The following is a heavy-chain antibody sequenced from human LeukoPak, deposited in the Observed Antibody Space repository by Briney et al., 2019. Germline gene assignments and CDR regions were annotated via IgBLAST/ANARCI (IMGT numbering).Heavy chain of an antibody. V-gene: IGHV3-23*01. D-gene: IGHD3-22*01. CDR1: GFTFSSYG. J-gene: IGHJ4*02. CDR2: ISGSGGST. CDR3: ARGRSSGYWSPLFY. Sequence: PGGTLRLSCAASGFTFSSYGMSWVRQAPGKGLEWVSAISGSGGSTYYADSVKGRFTISRDNSKNTLYLQMNSLRAEDTAVYYCARGRSSGYWSPLFYWGQGTLVTVSS.